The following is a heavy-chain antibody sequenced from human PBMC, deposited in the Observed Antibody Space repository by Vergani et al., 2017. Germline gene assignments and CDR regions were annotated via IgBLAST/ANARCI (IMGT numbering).Heavy chain of an antibody. CDR2: IIPIFGTA. V-gene: IGHV1-69*13. CDR1: GGTFSSYA. CDR3: ARDAWNMVRGVSRGRNWFDP. Sequence: QVQLVQSGAEVKKPGSSVKVSCKASGGTFSSYAISWVRQAPGQGLEWMGRIIPIFGTANYAQKFQGRVTITADESTGTAYMELSSLSSEDTAVYYCARDAWNMVRGVSRGRNWFDPWGQGTLVTVSS. J-gene: IGHJ5*02. D-gene: IGHD3-10*01.